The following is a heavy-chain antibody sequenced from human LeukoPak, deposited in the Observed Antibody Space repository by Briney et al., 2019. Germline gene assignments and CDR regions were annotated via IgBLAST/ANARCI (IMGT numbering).Heavy chain of an antibody. CDR3: AKWGDYDVLTGYYVSDY. V-gene: IGHV3-23*01. CDR1: GFTSSNYA. Sequence: PGGSLRLSCAASGFTSSNYAISWVRPAPQEGLEWVSAISGIGGNTYYTDSVKGRFTISRDNSKNTVFLQMNSLRAEDTAVYYCAKWGDYDVLTGYYVSDYWGQGTLVTVSS. CDR2: ISGIGGNT. D-gene: IGHD3-9*01. J-gene: IGHJ4*02.